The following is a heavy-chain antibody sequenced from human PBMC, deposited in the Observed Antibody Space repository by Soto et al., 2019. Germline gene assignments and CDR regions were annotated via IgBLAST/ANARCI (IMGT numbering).Heavy chain of an antibody. Sequence: SETLSLTCAASGGSISSGGYSWSWIRQPPGKGLEWIGYIYHSGSTYYNPSLKSRVTISVDRSKNQFSLKLSSVTAADTAVYYCARGYDSSRNWFDPWGQGTLVTVSS. D-gene: IGHD3-22*01. CDR3: ARGYDSSRNWFDP. V-gene: IGHV4-30-2*01. CDR2: IYHSGST. J-gene: IGHJ5*02. CDR1: GGSISSGGYS.